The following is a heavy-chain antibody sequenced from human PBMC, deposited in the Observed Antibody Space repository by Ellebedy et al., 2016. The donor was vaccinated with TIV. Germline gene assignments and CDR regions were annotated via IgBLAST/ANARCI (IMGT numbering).Heavy chain of an antibody. J-gene: IGHJ4*02. Sequence: ASVKVSXKASGYTFTSYDINWVRQATGQGLEWMGWMNPNSGNTGYAQKFQGRVTMTRNTSISTAYMELSSLRSEDTAVYYCARARYYYGSGSYYRKSNEDYWGQGTLVTVSS. CDR3: ARARYYYGSGSYYRKSNEDY. CDR1: GYTFTSYD. CDR2: MNPNSGNT. V-gene: IGHV1-8*01. D-gene: IGHD3-10*01.